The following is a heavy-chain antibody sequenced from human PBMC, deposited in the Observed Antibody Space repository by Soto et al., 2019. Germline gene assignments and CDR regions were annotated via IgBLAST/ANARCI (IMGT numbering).Heavy chain of an antibody. V-gene: IGHV3-48*01. CDR3: ARDTVTGASGMDV. CDR2: ISGSGNNT. D-gene: IGHD4-4*01. CDR1: GFTFNIYA. J-gene: IGHJ6*02. Sequence: PGGSLRLSCVASGFTFNIYAMRWVRQAPGKGLEWVSSISGSGNNTHYADSVKGRFTISRDNAKNSLYLQMNSLRAEDTAVYYCARDTVTGASGMDVWGQGTTVTVSS.